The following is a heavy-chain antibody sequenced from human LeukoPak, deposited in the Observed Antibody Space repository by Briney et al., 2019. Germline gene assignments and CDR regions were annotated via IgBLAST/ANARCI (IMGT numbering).Heavy chain of an antibody. CDR3: ARHIYDFWSGRFFDY. CDR2: IYYSGST. D-gene: IGHD3-3*01. CDR1: GGSISSSSYY. J-gene: IGHJ4*02. V-gene: IGHV4-39*01. Sequence: SETLSLTCTVSGGSISSSSYYWGWIRQPPGKGLEWIGSIYYSGSTYYNPSLKSRVTISVDTSKNQFSLKLSFVTAADTAVYYCARHIYDFWSGRFFDYWGQGTLVTVSS.